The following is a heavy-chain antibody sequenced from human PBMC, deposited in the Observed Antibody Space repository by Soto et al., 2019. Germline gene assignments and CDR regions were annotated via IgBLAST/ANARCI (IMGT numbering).Heavy chain of an antibody. D-gene: IGHD2-21*01. CDR3: ARVSAYSAYYMDV. J-gene: IGHJ6*03. CDR1: GYTFTSYG. CDR2: ISAYNGNT. V-gene: IGHV1-18*01. Sequence: QVQLVQSGAEVKKPGASVKVSCKASGYTFTSYGISWVRQAPGQGLEWMGWISAYNGNTNYAQKLQGRVTMTTDTSTNTDYMELRSLRSDVTAVYYCARVSAYSAYYMDVWGKGTTVTVSS.